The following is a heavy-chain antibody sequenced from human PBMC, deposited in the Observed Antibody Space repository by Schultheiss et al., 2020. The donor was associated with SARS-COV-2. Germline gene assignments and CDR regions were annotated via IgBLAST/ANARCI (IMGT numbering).Heavy chain of an antibody. CDR1: GGTFSSYA. Sequence: ASVKVSCKASGGTFSSYAISWVRQAPGQGLEWMGWISAYNGNTNYAQKFQGRVTMTTDTSTSTAYMELSRLRSDDTAVYYCARTFYGSGSHFDPLFDYWGQGTLVTVSS. V-gene: IGHV1-18*01. CDR3: ARTFYGSGSHFDPLFDY. J-gene: IGHJ4*02. D-gene: IGHD3-10*01. CDR2: ISAYNGNT.